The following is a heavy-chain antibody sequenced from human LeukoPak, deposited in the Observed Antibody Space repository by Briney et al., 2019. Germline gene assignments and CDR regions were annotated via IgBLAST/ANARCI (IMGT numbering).Heavy chain of an antibody. CDR2: ISSSSSTI. Sequence: GGSLRLSCAASGFTFSTYWMSWVRQAPGKGLEWVSYISSSSSTIYYADSVKGRFTISRDNNDNLLYLEITSLRPEDTATYYCAGNFYDGSGYPTFDYWGQGALVAVSS. D-gene: IGHD3-22*01. V-gene: IGHV3-48*04. CDR1: GFTFSTYW. CDR3: AGNFYDGSGYPTFDY. J-gene: IGHJ4*02.